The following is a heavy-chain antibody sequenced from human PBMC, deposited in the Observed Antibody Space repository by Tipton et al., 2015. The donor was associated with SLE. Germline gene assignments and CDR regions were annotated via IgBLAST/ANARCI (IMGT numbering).Heavy chain of an antibody. CDR3: ARGRWGVIKGGDDAFDI. D-gene: IGHD2-21*01. Sequence: TLSLTCTVSGGSISSYYWSRIRQPPGKGLEWIGCMYYSGSTYYNPSLKSRVTISVDTSKSQFSLKLSSVTAADTAVYYCARGRWGVIKGGDDAFDIWGQGTMVTVSS. V-gene: IGHV4-59*01. CDR1: GGSISSYY. CDR2: MYYSGST. J-gene: IGHJ3*02.